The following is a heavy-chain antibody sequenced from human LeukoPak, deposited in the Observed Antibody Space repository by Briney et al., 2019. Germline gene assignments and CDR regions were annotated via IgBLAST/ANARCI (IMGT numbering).Heavy chain of an antibody. CDR3: AEGRGTTVTSAANY. CDR2: ISGTNDNT. V-gene: IGHV3-23*01. J-gene: IGHJ4*02. CDR1: GFTFSSYA. Sequence: GGSLRRSCAASGFTFSSYAMSWVRQAPGKGLEWVSSISGTNDNTYYADSVKDRFTISRDNSKNTLSLQMNSLRAGDTAVYYCAEGRGTTVTSAANYWGQGTLVTVSS. D-gene: IGHD4-17*01.